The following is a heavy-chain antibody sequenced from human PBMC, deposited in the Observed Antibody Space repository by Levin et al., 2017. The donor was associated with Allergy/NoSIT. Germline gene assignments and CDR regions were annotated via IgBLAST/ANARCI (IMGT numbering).Heavy chain of an antibody. Sequence: PGGSLRLSCAASGFTISSNYMSWVRQAPGKGLEWVSVIYSGGSTYYADSVKGRFTISRDNSKNTLYLQMNSLRAEDTAVYYCASVYSSSWYRGGWFDPWGQGTLVTVSS. V-gene: IGHV3-53*01. D-gene: IGHD6-13*01. J-gene: IGHJ5*02. CDR3: ASVYSSSWYRGGWFDP. CDR2: IYSGGST. CDR1: GFTISSNY.